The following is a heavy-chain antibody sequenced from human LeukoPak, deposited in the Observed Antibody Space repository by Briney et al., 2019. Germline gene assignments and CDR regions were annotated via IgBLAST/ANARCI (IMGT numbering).Heavy chain of an antibody. J-gene: IGHJ4*02. CDR3: ARDWDGSGSYYIPY. D-gene: IGHD3-10*01. V-gene: IGHV3-74*01. Sequence: GGSLTLSCAASGFSFSFHWMHWVRQAPGKGLVWVSRINSDGSSTNYADSVKGRFTISRDNAKNTLYLQMNSLRAEDTAVYYCARDWDGSGSYYIPYWGQGTLVTVSS. CDR1: GFSFSFHW. CDR2: INSDGSST.